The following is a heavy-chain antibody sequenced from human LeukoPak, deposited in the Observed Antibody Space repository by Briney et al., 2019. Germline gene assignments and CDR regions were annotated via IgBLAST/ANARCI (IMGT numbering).Heavy chain of an antibody. J-gene: IGHJ3*02. Sequence: ASVKVSCKVSGYTLTELSMHWVRQAPGKGLEWMGGFDPEDGETIYAQKFQGRVTMTEDTSTDTAYMELSSLRSEDTAVYYCATVPDYCSGGNCYSGRAFDIWGQGTMVTVSS. V-gene: IGHV1-24*01. CDR3: ATVPDYCSGGNCYSGRAFDI. CDR1: GYTLTELS. CDR2: FDPEDGET. D-gene: IGHD2-15*01.